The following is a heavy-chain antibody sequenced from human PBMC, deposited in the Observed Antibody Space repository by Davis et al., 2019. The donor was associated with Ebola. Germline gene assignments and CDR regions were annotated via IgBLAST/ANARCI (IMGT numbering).Heavy chain of an antibody. Sequence: KVSCKGSGYSFTSYWIGWVRQMPGKGLEWMGIIYPGDSDTRYRPSFQGQVTISADKSISTAYLQWSSLKASDTAMYYCARTSSSSIYYYYGMDVWGQGTTVTVSS. CDR3: ARTSSSSIYYYYGMDV. D-gene: IGHD6-6*01. V-gene: IGHV5-51*01. CDR1: GYSFTSYW. J-gene: IGHJ6*02. CDR2: IYPGDSDT.